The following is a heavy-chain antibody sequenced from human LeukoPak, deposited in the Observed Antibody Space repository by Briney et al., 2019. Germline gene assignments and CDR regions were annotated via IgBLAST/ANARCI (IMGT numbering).Heavy chain of an antibody. CDR3: AKGTFSGSTAPLDY. V-gene: IGHV3-9*01. Sequence: GGSLRLSCAASGFSFDDYAMHWVRPAPGKGLEWVSGISWNSGSIGYADSVKGRFTISRDNAKNSLYLQMNSLRAKDTPLYYCAKGTFSGSTAPLDYWGQGTLVTVSS. D-gene: IGHD3-10*01. CDR2: ISWNSGSI. J-gene: IGHJ4*02. CDR1: GFSFDDYA.